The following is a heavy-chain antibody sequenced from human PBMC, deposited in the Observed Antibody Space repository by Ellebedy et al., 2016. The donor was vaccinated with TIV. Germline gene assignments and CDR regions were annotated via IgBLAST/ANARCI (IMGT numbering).Heavy chain of an antibody. CDR3: ARDFSGSTDFGL. CDR2: INPNSFGT. V-gene: IGHV1-2*02. D-gene: IGHD3-10*01. Sequence: AASVKVSCKASGYTFTGYYIHWVRTAAGQGLEWMGWINPNSFGTNYAQKFQGRVTMTRDTSISTAYMELSRLRSDDTAVYYCARDFSGSTDFGLWGQGTLVTVYS. CDR1: GYTFTGYY. J-gene: IGHJ4*02.